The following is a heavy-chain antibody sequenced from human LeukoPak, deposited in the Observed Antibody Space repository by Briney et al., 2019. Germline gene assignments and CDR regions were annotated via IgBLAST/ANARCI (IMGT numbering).Heavy chain of an antibody. V-gene: IGHV3-21*01. CDR2: ISSSSSYI. Sequence: GGSLRLSCAASGFTFSSYSMNWVRQAPGKGLEWVSSISSSSSYINYADSVKGRFTISRDNAKNSLYLQMNSLRAEDTAVYYCARDRYCGGDCYPGPLDYWGQGTLVTVSS. J-gene: IGHJ4*02. CDR3: ARDRYCGGDCYPGPLDY. CDR1: GFTFSSYS. D-gene: IGHD2-21*02.